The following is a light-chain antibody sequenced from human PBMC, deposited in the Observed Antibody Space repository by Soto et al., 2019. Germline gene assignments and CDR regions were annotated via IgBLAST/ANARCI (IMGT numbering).Light chain of an antibody. J-gene: IGKJ5*01. CDR1: QSISGY. CDR2: AAS. V-gene: IGKV1-39*01. Sequence: DIQLTQSPSSRSASIGDRVTIICRASQSISGYLNWYQQKPGKAPKPLIYAASSLQSGVPSRFSGSESGTDFTLTITSLQPEDFATYYCQQGYSNPITFGQGTRLEIK. CDR3: QQGYSNPIT.